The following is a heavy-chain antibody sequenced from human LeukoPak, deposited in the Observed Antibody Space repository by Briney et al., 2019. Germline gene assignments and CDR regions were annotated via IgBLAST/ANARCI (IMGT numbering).Heavy chain of an antibody. V-gene: IGHV3-23*01. D-gene: IGHD3-9*01. Sequence: PGGSLRLSCAASGFTFSNYAMSWVRQAPGKGLEWVSAISGSGGTTYYADSVKGRFTISRDNSKKTLYLQMNSLRAEDTAVYYCANIERYFDWHPLDYWGQGTLVTVSS. CDR3: ANIERYFDWHPLDY. CDR2: ISGSGGTT. J-gene: IGHJ4*02. CDR1: GFTFSNYA.